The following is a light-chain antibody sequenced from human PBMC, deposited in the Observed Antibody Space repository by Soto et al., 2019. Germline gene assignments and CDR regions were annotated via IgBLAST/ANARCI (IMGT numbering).Light chain of an antibody. CDR3: RQLDYCSRT. CDR1: QSISRW. Sequence: RASQSISRWLAWYQQKPGKAPKLLIYDASSLESWVPTRFSASGFGTESRLSFCTLLPDDFAYYCRQLDYCSRTFGQGTKVDIK. CDR2: DAS. V-gene: IGKV1-5*01. J-gene: IGKJ1*01.